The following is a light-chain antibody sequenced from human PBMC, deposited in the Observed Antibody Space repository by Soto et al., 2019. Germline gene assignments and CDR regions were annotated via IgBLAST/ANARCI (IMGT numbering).Light chain of an antibody. CDR1: QDISNY. CDR3: QQSDNLPQT. V-gene: IGKV1-33*01. Sequence: DIQMPQSPSSLSASVGDRVTITCQASQDISNYLNWYQQKPGKAPKLLIYDTSKLETGVPSRLSGSGSGTNFTFSISSLQPEDTATYYCQQSDNLPQTFGQGTRVEMK. CDR2: DTS. J-gene: IGKJ1*01.